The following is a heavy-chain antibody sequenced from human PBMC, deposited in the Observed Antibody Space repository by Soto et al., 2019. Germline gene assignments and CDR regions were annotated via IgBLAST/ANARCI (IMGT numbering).Heavy chain of an antibody. D-gene: IGHD4-17*01. CDR2: IGTAGDT. V-gene: IGHV3-13*01. CDR3: ARARTTVTTEFDY. CDR1: GFTFSSYD. J-gene: IGHJ4*02. Sequence: ESGGGFVQPGGSLRLSCAASGFTFSSYDMHWVRQATGKGLEWVSAIGTAGDTFYPGSVKGRFTISRENAKNSLYLQMNSLRAGDTAVYYCARARTTVTTEFDYWGQGTLVTVSS.